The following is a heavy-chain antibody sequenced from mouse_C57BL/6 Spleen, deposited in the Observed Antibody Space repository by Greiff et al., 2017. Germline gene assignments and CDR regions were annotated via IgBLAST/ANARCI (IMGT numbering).Heavy chain of an antibody. Sequence: LVESGAELVRPGASVKLSCKASGYTFTDYYINWVKQRPGQGLEWIARIYPGSGNTYYNEKFKGKATLTAEKSSSTAYMQLSSLTSEDSAVYFCARASYYFDYWGQGTTLTVSS. CDR1: GYTFTDYY. CDR2: IYPGSGNT. CDR3: ARASYYFDY. V-gene: IGHV1-76*01. J-gene: IGHJ2*01.